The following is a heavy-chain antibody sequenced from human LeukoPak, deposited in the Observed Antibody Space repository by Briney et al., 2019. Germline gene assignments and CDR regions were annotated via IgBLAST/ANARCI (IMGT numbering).Heavy chain of an antibody. J-gene: IGHJ5*01. CDR1: GFPFSTYD. V-gene: IGHV3-48*01. CDR2: ISSSSGAI. Sequence: PGGSLRLSCAASGFPFSTYDMNWVRQAPGKGLEWISYISSSSGAIFYADSVKGRFTISRDNAKSSVSLQMNSLRADDTAMYYCARRFDSWGQGTLVTVSS. CDR3: ARRFDS.